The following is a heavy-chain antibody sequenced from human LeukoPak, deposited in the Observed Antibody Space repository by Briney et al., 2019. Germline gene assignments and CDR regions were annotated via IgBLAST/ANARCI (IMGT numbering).Heavy chain of an antibody. J-gene: IGHJ4*02. CDR2: ISSSSSYT. CDR3: ARVPSSISSTAIIFYYFDY. V-gene: IGHV3-11*06. Sequence: GGSLGLSCAASGFTFSDYYMSWIRQAPGKGLEWVSYISSSSSYTDYADSVKGRFTISRDNAKNSLYLQMNSLRAEDTAVYYCARVPSSISSTAIIFYYFDYWGQGTLVTVSS. D-gene: IGHD2-21*02. CDR1: GFTFSDYY.